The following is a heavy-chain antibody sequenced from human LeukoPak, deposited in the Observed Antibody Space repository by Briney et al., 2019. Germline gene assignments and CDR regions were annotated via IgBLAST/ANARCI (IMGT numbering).Heavy chain of an antibody. J-gene: IGHJ4*02. CDR1: GFTFSSYA. V-gene: IGHV3-48*04. CDR3: ASLTLFDY. D-gene: IGHD2-15*01. CDR2: ISSSSSTI. Sequence: PGGSLRLSCAASGFTFSSYAMSWVRQAPGKGLEWVSYISSSSSTIYYADSVKGRFTISRDNAKNSLYLQMNSLRAEDTAVYYCASLTLFDYWGQGTLVTVSS.